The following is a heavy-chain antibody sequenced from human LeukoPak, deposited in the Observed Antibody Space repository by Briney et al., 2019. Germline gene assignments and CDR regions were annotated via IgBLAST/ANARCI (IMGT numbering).Heavy chain of an antibody. D-gene: IGHD1/OR15-1a*01. CDR1: GGSISSNY. J-gene: IGHJ3*01. V-gene: IGHV4-59*01. CDR3: GRREGTETDAFDV. Sequence: SETLSLTCTVSGGSISSNYWSWIRQPPGKGLEWIGYIYYSGSTNYNPSLKSQVTISVDTSKNQFSLKLSSVTAADTAVYYCGRREGTETDAFDVWGQGTMVTVSS. CDR2: IYYSGST.